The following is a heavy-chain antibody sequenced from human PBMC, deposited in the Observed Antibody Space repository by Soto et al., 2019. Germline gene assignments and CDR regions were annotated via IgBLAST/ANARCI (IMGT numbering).Heavy chain of an antibody. CDR3: ARGPYTAGLGPH. CDR2: IVPMYRTP. D-gene: IGHD5-18*01. CDR1: GGPFSNYA. J-gene: IGHJ4*02. V-gene: IGHV1-69*13. Sequence: SAVKVSCKASGGPFSNYAINWVRQAPGQGFEWMGGIVPMYRTPVYAQKFQGRVTITADEFTSTAYGEVSSLRLDNTALYFCARGPYTAGLGPHWGQGTVVTVSS.